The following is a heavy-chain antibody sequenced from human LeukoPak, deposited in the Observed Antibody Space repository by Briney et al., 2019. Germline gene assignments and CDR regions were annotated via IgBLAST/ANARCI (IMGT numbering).Heavy chain of an antibody. Sequence: GESLKISCKGSGYSFTSYWIGWVRQMPGKGLEWMGIIYPGDSDTRYSPSFQGQVTISADKSSSPAYLQWSSLKASDTAMYYCARHRYCSSTSCSSARYYYMDVWGKGTTVTISS. V-gene: IGHV5-51*01. CDR1: GYSFTSYW. CDR2: IYPGDSDT. D-gene: IGHD2-2*01. CDR3: ARHRYCSSTSCSSARYYYMDV. J-gene: IGHJ6*03.